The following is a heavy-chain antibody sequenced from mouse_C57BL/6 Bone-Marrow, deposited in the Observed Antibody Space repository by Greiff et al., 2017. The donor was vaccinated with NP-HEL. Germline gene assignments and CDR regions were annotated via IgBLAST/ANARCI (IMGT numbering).Heavy chain of an antibody. D-gene: IGHD2-2*01. V-gene: IGHV1-63*01. CDR2: IYPGGGYT. CDR1: GYTFTNYW. J-gene: IGHJ4*01. CDR3: ARWGYYYAMDY. Sequence: QVQLQQSGAELVRPGPSVKMSCKASGYTFTNYWIGWAKQRPGHGLEWIGDIYPGGGYTNYNEKFKGKATLTADKSSSTAYMQFSSLTSEDSAIYYCARWGYYYAMDYWGQGTSVTVSS.